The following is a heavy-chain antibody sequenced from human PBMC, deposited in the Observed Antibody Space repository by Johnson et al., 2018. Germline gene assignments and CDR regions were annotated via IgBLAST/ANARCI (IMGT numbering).Heavy chain of an antibody. D-gene: IGHD2-8*01. V-gene: IGHV3-30*03. J-gene: IGHJ6*02. Sequence: QVQLVESGGGVVQPGRSLRLSCVASGFTFSGYGMHWVRQAPGKGLQWVAVILYDGSNKYYADSVKGRFSISRDTSKNTLFLQMNSLRAEDTALYYCARGINAYYYYGMDVWGQGTTVTVSS. CDR3: ARGINAYYYYGMDV. CDR2: ILYDGSNK. CDR1: GFTFSGYG.